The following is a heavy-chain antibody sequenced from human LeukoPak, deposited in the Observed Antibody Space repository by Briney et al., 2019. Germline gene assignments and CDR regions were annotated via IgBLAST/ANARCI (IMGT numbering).Heavy chain of an antibody. CDR1: GFTFSRYS. D-gene: IGHD4-17*01. CDR3: ARDGYGDYLFDY. CDR2: ISSSSSII. Sequence: GGSLRLSCAASGFTFSRYSMSWVRQAPGKGLEWVSYISSSSSIIYYADSVKGRFTISRDNAKNSLYLQMNSLRAEDTAVYYCARDGYGDYLFDYWGQGTLVTVSS. J-gene: IGHJ4*02. V-gene: IGHV3-48*01.